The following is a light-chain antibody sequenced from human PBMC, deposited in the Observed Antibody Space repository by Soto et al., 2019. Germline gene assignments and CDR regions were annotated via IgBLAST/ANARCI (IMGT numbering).Light chain of an antibody. CDR1: SSDIGGYRY. V-gene: IGLV2-14*03. CDR3: TSYTSDSSVI. Sequence: QSALTQPASVSGSPGQSVTISCTGTSSDIGGYRYVSWYQQRPGKAPKLMIHDVTNRPSGVSDRFSGSKSGNTASLTISGLQAEDEADYYCTSYTSDSSVIFGGGTKVTV. J-gene: IGLJ2*01. CDR2: DVT.